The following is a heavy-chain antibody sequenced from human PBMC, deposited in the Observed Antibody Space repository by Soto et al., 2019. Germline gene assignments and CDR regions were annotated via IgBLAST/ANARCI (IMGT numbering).Heavy chain of an antibody. V-gene: IGHV1-8*01. D-gene: IGHD3-10*01. CDR3: ARGRASGSYYLLDY. Sequence: ASVKVSCKASGDTFTTYDINWVRQATRHGLEWMGWINPNSGNIGYAQRFQGRVTMTRDTAIRTAYMEVSSLRSDDTAVYYCARGRASGSYYLLDYWGQGTLVTGSS. CDR2: INPNSGNI. CDR1: GDTFTTYD. J-gene: IGHJ4*02.